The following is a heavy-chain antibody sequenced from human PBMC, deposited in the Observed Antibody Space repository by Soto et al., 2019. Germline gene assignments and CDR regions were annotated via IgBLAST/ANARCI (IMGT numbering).Heavy chain of an antibody. V-gene: IGHV4-30-4*01. CDR3: ARERVLRYFDWLSNWFDP. CDR2: IYYSGST. J-gene: IGHJ5*02. D-gene: IGHD3-9*01. CDR1: GGSISSGDYY. Sequence: SETLSLTCTVSGGSISSGDYYWSWIRQPPGKGLEWIGYIYYSGSTYYNPSLKSRVTISVDTSKNQFSLKLSSVTAADTAVYYCARERVLRYFDWLSNWFDPWGQGTLVTVSS.